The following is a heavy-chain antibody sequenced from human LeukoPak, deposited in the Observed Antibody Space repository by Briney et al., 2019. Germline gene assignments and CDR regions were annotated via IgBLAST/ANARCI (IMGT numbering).Heavy chain of an antibody. CDR3: ARDRYCSGGSCYHWFDP. J-gene: IGHJ5*02. CDR2: VYYSGST. Sequence: SETLSLTCTVSGGSISSYYWSWIRQPPGKGLEWIGYVYYSGSTNYNPSLKSRVTISVDTSKNQFSLKLSSVTAADTAVYYCARDRYCSGGSCYHWFDPWGQGTLVTVSS. D-gene: IGHD2-15*01. CDR1: GGSISSYY. V-gene: IGHV4-59*01.